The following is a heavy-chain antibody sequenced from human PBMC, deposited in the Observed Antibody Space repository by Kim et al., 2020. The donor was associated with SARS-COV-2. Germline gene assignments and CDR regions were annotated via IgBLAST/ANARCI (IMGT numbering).Heavy chain of an antibody. CDR1: GFTFSSYA. Sequence: GGSLRLSCAASGFTFSSYAMHWVRQAPGKGLEWVAVISYDGSNKYYADSVKGRFTISRDNSKNTLYLQMNSLRAEDTAVYYCARDSYCSSTSCFLDYYGMVVWGQGTTVTVSS. CDR2: ISYDGSNK. V-gene: IGHV3-30-3*01. CDR3: ARDSYCSSTSCFLDYYGMVV. J-gene: IGHJ6*02. D-gene: IGHD2-2*01.